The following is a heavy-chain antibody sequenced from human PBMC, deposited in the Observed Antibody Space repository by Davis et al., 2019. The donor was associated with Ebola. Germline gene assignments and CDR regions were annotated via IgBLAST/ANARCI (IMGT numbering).Heavy chain of an antibody. D-gene: IGHD5-12*01. J-gene: IGHJ6*02. V-gene: IGHV1-18*01. CDR2: ISAYNGNT. Sequence: ASVKVSCKASGYTFTSYGISWVRQAPGQGLEWMGWISAYNGNTNYAQKLQGRVTMTTDTSTSTAYMELSSLRSEDTAVYYCAADPGYRYYYGMDVWGQGTTDTVSS. CDR3: AADPGYRYYYGMDV. CDR1: GYTFTSYG.